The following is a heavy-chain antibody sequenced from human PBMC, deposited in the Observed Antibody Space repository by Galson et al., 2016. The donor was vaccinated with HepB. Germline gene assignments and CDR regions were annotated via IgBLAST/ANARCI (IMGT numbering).Heavy chain of an antibody. D-gene: IGHD1-14*01. J-gene: IGHJ4*02. CDR1: GGSISGFY. CDR2: IYYDGTT. CDR3: ARVYNTFDY. Sequence: SETLSLTCTVSGGSISGFYWSWIRKSPGKGLEWFGYIYYDGTTNFNPSLKSRVTMSVDTSKNQFSLRLSSVTAADTAVYYCARVYNTFDYWGQGTLVTVSS. V-gene: IGHV4-59*01.